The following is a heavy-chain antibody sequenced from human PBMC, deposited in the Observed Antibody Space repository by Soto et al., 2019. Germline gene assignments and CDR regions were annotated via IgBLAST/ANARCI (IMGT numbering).Heavy chain of an antibody. Sequence: VGSLRLSCAASGFTFSSYALSWVRQAPGKGLEWVSGISRSGGSTYYADSVKGRFTISRDNSKNTLYLQMNSLRAEDTAVYYCAKDLSSVGPTRPDYWGQGTLVTVSS. V-gene: IGHV3-23*01. J-gene: IGHJ4*02. CDR2: ISRSGGST. CDR3: AKDLSSVGPTRPDY. CDR1: GFTFSSYA. D-gene: IGHD1-26*01.